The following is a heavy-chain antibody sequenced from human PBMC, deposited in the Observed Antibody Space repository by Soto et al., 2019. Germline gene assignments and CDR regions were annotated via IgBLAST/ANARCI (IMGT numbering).Heavy chain of an antibody. J-gene: IGHJ3*02. Sequence: QVQLQESGPGLVKPSQTLSVTCTVSGGSLSSDNFFWSWVRQHPETGLEWVGYIYHTGAAYYNPSLKSRLTISLATSKNRFSLSLISGTAADTAVYYCAREVISPATSDAFDIWGQGTMVTVSS. CDR2: IYHTGAA. D-gene: IGHD1-26*01. CDR1: GGSLSSDNFF. CDR3: AREVISPATSDAFDI. V-gene: IGHV4-31*03.